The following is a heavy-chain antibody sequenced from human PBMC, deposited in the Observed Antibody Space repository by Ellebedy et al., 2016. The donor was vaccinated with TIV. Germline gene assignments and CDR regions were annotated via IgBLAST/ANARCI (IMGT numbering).Heavy chain of an antibody. Sequence: GESLKISCAASGFTFSSYSMNWVRQAPGKGLEWVSSISSSSSYIYYADSVKGRFTISRDNAKNSLYLQMNSLRAEDTAVYYCARDHSGSYYHDYWGQGTLVTVSS. V-gene: IGHV3-21*01. CDR1: GFTFSSYS. CDR2: ISSSSSYI. J-gene: IGHJ4*02. CDR3: ARDHSGSYYHDY. D-gene: IGHD1-26*01.